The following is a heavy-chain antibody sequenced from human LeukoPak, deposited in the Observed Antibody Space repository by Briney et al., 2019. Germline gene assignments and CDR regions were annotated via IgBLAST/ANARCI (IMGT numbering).Heavy chain of an antibody. Sequence: GESLKISCKGPGYSFTSYWIGWVRQMPGKGLEWMGIIYPGDSDTRYSPSFQGQVTISADKSISTAYLQWSSLKASDTAMYYCSLNYYDSSGYGLNAFDIWGQGTMVTVSS. D-gene: IGHD3-22*01. J-gene: IGHJ3*02. CDR1: GYSFTSYW. V-gene: IGHV5-51*01. CDR2: IYPGDSDT. CDR3: SLNYYDSSGYGLNAFDI.